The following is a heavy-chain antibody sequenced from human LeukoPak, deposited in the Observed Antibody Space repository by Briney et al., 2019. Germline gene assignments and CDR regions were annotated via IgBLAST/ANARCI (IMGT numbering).Heavy chain of an antibody. Sequence: GSLRLSCAASGFTFSDYYLSWIRQPPGKGLEWIGSIYYSGSTYYNPSLKSRVTISVDTTKNQFSLKLSSVTAADTALYYCARTKTLSRFDYWGQGTLVTVSS. CDR3: ARTKTLSRFDY. J-gene: IGHJ4*02. CDR1: GFTFSDYY. D-gene: IGHD4/OR15-4a*01. CDR2: IYYSGST. V-gene: IGHV4-38-2*01.